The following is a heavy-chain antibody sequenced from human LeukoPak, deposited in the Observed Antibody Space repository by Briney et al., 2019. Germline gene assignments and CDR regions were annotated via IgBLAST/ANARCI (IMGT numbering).Heavy chain of an antibody. CDR2: ISSSSSYI. J-gene: IGHJ3*02. CDR1: GFTFSSYS. V-gene: IGHV3-21*01. D-gene: IGHD4-17*01. Sequence: GSLRLSCAASGFTFSSYSMNWVRQAPGKGLEWVSSISSSSSYIYYADSAKGRFTISRDNAKNSLYLQMNSLRAEDTAVYYCARDFPLTGDYYFGAFDIWGQGTMVTVSS. CDR3: ARDFPLTGDYYFGAFDI.